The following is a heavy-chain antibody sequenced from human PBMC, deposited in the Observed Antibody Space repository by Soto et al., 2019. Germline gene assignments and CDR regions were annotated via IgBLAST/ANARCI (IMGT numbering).Heavy chain of an antibody. J-gene: IGHJ5*02. CDR2: FVPMFGSA. CDR1: GVTFDSFT. Sequence: VKVSCKPSGVTFDSFTFSWVRQAPGQGLEWMGGFVPMFGSASVAQRFQGRVRITADASTGTGYMELSDLRSDDSAIYYCAREDHTTGHYSWFDLWGPGTLVTVSS. V-gene: IGHV1-69*13. D-gene: IGHD3-9*01. CDR3: AREDHTTGHYSWFDL.